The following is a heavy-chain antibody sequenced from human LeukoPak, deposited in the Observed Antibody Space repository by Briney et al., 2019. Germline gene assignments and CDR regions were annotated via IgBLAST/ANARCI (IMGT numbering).Heavy chain of an antibody. Sequence: GGSLRLSCAASGFTFSSYAMSWVRQAPGKGLEWVSTISNSDGNTYYADSVKGRFTISRDNSKNSLYLQMNSLRAEDTAVYYCAELGITMIGGVWGKGTTVTISS. CDR1: GFTFSSYA. J-gene: IGHJ6*04. V-gene: IGHV3-23*01. D-gene: IGHD3-10*02. CDR2: ISNSDGNT. CDR3: AELGITMIGGV.